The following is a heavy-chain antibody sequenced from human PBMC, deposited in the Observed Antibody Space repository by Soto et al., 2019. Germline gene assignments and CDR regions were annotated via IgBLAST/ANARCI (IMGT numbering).Heavy chain of an antibody. J-gene: IGHJ4*02. D-gene: IGHD1-1*01. CDR3: ATEGAKSTWNFDX. CDR1: GFTFDSFG. CDR2: VSTHAANT. V-gene: IGHV3-23*01. Sequence: PGGSLRLSCVASGFTFDSFGMNWVRQAPGKGLEWVACVSTHAANTYYADSVRGRFIISIDDSSKTVSLDMNSLRGEDSAVYYCATEGAKSTWNFDXWGQGTVVTVSX.